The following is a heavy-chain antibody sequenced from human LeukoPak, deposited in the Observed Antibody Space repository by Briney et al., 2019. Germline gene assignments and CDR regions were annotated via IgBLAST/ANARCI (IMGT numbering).Heavy chain of an antibody. J-gene: IGHJ5*02. CDR1: GYTFTGYY. Sequence: GASVKVSCKASGYTFTGYYMHWVRQAPGQGLEWMGWINPNSGGTNYAQKFQGRVTMTRDTSISTAYMELSRLRSDDTAVYYCARDTVDFLLWFDPWGQGTLVTVSS. V-gene: IGHV1-2*02. CDR2: INPNSGGT. CDR3: ARDTVDFLLWFDP. D-gene: IGHD3-3*01.